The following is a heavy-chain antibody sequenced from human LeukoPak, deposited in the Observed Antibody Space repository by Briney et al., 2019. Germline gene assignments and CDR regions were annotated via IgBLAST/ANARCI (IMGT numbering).Heavy chain of an antibody. CDR2: IFQGGGEI. CDR1: GFTFSSFA. J-gene: IGHJ4*02. CDR3: ATYRQVLLPFES. V-gene: IGHV3-23*01. D-gene: IGHD2/OR15-2a*01. Sequence: GGCLRLSCAASGFTFSSFAMIWVRQPPGKGLEWVSSIFQGGGEIHYADSVRGRFTISRDNSKSILSLQMNSLRAEDTAMYYCATYRQVLLPFESWGQGPLVTVSS.